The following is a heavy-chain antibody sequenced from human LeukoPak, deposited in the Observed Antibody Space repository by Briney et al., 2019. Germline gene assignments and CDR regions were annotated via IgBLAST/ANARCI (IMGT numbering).Heavy chain of an antibody. V-gene: IGHV4-4*07. J-gene: IGHJ4*02. D-gene: IGHD3-3*01. CDR2: IYTSGST. CDR1: GGSISSYY. CDR3: ARVTAGYYTL. Sequence: PSQSLSLTCAVSGGSISSYYWSWVRHPAGKGLEWIGRIYTSGSTNYNPSLKSRVTISVDTSKNQFYLKLSSVTAADTAVYYCARVTAGYYTLWGQGTLVTVSS.